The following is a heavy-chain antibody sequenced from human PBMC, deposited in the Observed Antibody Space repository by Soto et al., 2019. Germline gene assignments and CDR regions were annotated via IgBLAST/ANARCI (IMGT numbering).Heavy chain of an antibody. Sequence: QVQLVESGGGVVQPGGSLRLSCTTSGFTFNTYGMHWVRQAPGKGLEWVAIIWYDGSNKYYADSVKGRFTISRDNSKNTLYLQMNSLRAEDTALNHCARADCTGAYCYSWPFNYGVDVWGQGATVTVSS. J-gene: IGHJ6*02. CDR2: IWYDGSNK. CDR1: GFTFNTYG. D-gene: IGHD2-15*01. V-gene: IGHV3-33*08. CDR3: ARADCTGAYCYSWPFNYGVDV.